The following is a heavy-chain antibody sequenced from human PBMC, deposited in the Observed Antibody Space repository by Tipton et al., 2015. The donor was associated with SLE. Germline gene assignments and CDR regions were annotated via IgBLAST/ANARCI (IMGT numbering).Heavy chain of an antibody. CDR2: INHSGST. V-gene: IGHV4-39*07. CDR1: GGSISSSSYY. D-gene: IGHD5-24*01. CDR3: AREGRWLQVDY. J-gene: IGHJ4*02. Sequence: TLSLTCTVSGGSISSSSYYWGWIRQPPGKGLEWIGEINHSGSTNYNPSLKSRVTISVDTSKNQFSLKLSSVTAADTAVYYCAREGRWLQVDYWGQGTLVTVSS.